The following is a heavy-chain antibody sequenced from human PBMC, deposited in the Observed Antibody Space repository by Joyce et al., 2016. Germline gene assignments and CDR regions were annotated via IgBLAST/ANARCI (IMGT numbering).Heavy chain of an antibody. D-gene: IGHD6-13*01. CDR3: ARHGGIAAAGTLFDY. J-gene: IGHJ4*02. CDR1: GGSISSSSYY. Sequence: QLQLQESGPGLVKPSETLSLTCTVSGGSISSSSYYWGWIRQPPGKGLEWIGSIYYSGSTHYNPSLKSRVTISVDTSKNQFSLKLSSVTAADTAVYYCARHGGIAAAGTLFDYWGQGTLVTVSS. V-gene: IGHV4-39*01. CDR2: IYYSGST.